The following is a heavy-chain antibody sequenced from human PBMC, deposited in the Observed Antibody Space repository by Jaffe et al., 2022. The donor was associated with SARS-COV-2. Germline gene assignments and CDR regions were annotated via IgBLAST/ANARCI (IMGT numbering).Heavy chain of an antibody. Sequence: QVQLQQWGAGLLKPSETLSLTCRVYGGSFSIYYWSWIRQSPGKGLEWIGEINRSGSTNYNPSLKSRVTVSVDTSKNQFALKLSSVTAADTAVYYCGRRYGGFDYWGQGILVTVSS. V-gene: IGHV4-34*01. J-gene: IGHJ4*02. CDR3: GRRYGGFDY. CDR1: GGSFSIYY. CDR2: INRSGST. D-gene: IGHD3-16*01.